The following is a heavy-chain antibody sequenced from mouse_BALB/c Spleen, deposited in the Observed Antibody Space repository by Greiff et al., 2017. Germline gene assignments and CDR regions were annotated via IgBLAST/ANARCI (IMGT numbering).Heavy chain of an antibody. CDR1: GFTFSSYT. V-gene: IGHV5-12-2*01. D-gene: IGHD2-1*01. J-gene: IGHJ2*01. CDR2: ISNGGGST. CDR3: ARHREGNYGFDY. Sequence: EVQVVESGGGLVQPGGSLKLSCAASGFTFSSYTMSWVRQTPEKRLEWVAYISNGGGSTYYPDTVKGRFTISRDNAKNTLYLQMSSLKSEDTAMYYCARHREGNYGFDYWGQGTTLTVSS.